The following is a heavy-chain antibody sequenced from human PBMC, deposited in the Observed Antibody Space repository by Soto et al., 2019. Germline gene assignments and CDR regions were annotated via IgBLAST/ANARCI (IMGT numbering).Heavy chain of an antibody. V-gene: IGHV3-23*01. J-gene: IGHJ4*02. CDR1: GRTFRRHT. Sequence: GGSLIHSWTAAGRTFRRHTRTWVPQAPGRGREWVSTLVPSGANKNYADSVTGRFTISRDNSRNTLDLQMNSLRVGDTALYYCVSWVSAHFDYWGQGTPVAVSS. CDR3: VSWVSAHFDY. D-gene: IGHD3-16*01. CDR2: LVPSGANK.